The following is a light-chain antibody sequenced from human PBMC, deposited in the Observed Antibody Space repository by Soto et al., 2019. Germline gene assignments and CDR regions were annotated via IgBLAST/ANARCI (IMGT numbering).Light chain of an antibody. J-gene: IGKJ3*01. CDR1: QDISNY. CDR3: QQYEDLPLS. V-gene: IGKV1-33*01. CDR2: DAS. Sequence: DIQMTQSPSSLSASVGDRVTITCQASQDISNYLNWYQQKPGKAPKLLIYDASHLEAGVPSRFSGSGSGTDFTLTIISLQTEDLASYYCQQYEDLPLSFGPGTKVDV.